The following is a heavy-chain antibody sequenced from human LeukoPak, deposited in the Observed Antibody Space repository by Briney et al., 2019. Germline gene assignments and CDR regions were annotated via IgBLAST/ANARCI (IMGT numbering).Heavy chain of an antibody. Sequence: ASVKVSCKASGYTFTTYGITWVRQAPGQGLEWMGWISAYNGNTNYAQKLQGRVTMTRDMSISTAYMELSRLRSDDTAVYYCARDGGLVGSGQYYYMDVWGKGTTVTVSS. CDR2: ISAYNGNT. D-gene: IGHD3-10*01. J-gene: IGHJ6*03. CDR3: ARDGGLVGSGQYYYMDV. CDR1: GYTFTTYG. V-gene: IGHV1-18*01.